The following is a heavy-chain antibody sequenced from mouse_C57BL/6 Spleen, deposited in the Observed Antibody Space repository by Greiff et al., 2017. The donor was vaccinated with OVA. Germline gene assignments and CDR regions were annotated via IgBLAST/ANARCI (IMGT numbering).Heavy chain of an antibody. CDR1: GYTFTDYY. CDR2: INPNNGGT. D-gene: IGHD2-1*01. J-gene: IGHJ4*01. CDR3: ARFGNYDAMDY. Sequence: EVQLQQSGPELVKPGASVKISCKASGYTFTDYYMNWVKQSHGKSLEWIGDINPNNGGTSYNQKFKGKATLTVDKSSSTAYMELRSLTSEDSAVDYCARFGNYDAMDYWGQGTSVTVSS. V-gene: IGHV1-26*01.